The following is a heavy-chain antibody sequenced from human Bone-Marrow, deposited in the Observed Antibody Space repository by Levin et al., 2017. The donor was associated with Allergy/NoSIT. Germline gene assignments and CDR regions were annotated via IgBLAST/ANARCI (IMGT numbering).Heavy chain of an antibody. D-gene: IGHD3-16*01. CDR2: LSNSGSRT. CDR1: GFTFKNSA. V-gene: IGHV3-23*01. Sequence: GESLKISCAASGFTFKNSAMSWVRQAPGKGLEWVSSLSNSGSRTFYSNSVTGRFTISRDISKYTLFLEINSLRDDDPALYSCTKACLGGPVGGSWGQGTRVTVSS. J-gene: IGHJ5*02. CDR3: TKACLGGPVGGS.